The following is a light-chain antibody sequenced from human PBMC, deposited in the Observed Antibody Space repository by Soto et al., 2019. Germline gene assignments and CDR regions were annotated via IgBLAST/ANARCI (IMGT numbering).Light chain of an antibody. CDR2: EVT. V-gene: IGLV2-14*01. Sequence: QSALTQPASVSGSPGQSITISCTGTSSDVGDYIYVSWYQHHPRKAPKGMIYEVTNRPSGVSDRFSGSKSGNTASLTISGLQAEDEADYYCCSYTSSRTYVFGTGTKVT. CDR3: CSYTSSRTYV. CDR1: SSDVGDYIY. J-gene: IGLJ1*01.